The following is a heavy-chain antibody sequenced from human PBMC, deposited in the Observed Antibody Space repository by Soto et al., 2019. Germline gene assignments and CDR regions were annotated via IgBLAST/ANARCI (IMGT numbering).Heavy chain of an antibody. Sequence: PSETLSLTCAVSGGYISGGYYSWSWIRRPPGKGLEWIGFIYNSGSTYYNSSLKSRVTISVDRSKNHFFLNLTSVTAEDTAVYYCAKALYDSSGPDAFDIWRQGTMVTVSS. CDR1: GGYISGGYYS. J-gene: IGHJ3*02. CDR2: IYNSGST. D-gene: IGHD3-22*01. CDR3: AKALYDSSGPDAFDI. V-gene: IGHV4-30-2*01.